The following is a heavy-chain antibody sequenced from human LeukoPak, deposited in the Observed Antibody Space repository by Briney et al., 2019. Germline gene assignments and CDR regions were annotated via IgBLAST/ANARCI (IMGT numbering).Heavy chain of an antibody. CDR1: GGSISSSSYY. D-gene: IGHD3-22*01. CDR3: ARDSTEYYYDSSGYDAFDV. J-gene: IGHJ3*01. V-gene: IGHV4-39*01. CDR2: IYYSGST. Sequence: PSETLSLTCPVSGGSISSSSYYWGWIRQPPGKGLEWVWGIYYSGSTYYNPSLKSRVTISVDTSKNQFSLKLSSVTAADTAVYYCARDSTEYYYDSSGYDAFDVWGQGTMVTVSS.